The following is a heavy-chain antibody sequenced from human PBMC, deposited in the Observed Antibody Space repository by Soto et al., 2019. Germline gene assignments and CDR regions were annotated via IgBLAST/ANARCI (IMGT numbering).Heavy chain of an antibody. CDR2: ISGSGDRA. J-gene: IGHJ4*02. CDR3: PKGYGACHSPFDY. CDR1: GFTFRSYA. D-gene: IGHD2-15*01. Sequence: GGSLRLSCAASGFTFRSYAMNWVRQAPGKGPEGVSGISGSGDRAYHANSVKGRFTISRDNSKNTLYIQGNSLRAEDTAVDDCPKGYGACHSPFDYWGQGTQVTVSS. V-gene: IGHV3-23*01.